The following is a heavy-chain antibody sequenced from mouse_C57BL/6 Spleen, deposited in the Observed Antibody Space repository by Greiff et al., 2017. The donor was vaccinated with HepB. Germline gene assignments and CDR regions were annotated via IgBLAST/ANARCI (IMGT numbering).Heavy chain of an antibody. CDR2: IDPSDSYT. Sequence: QVQLKQPGAELVMPGASVKLSCKASGYTFTSYWMHWVKQRPGQGLEWIGEIDPSDSYTNYNQKFKGKSTLTVDKSSSTAYMQLSSLTSEDSAVYYCARQLRLHYYYAMDYWGQGTSVTVSS. CDR3: ARQLRLHYYYAMDY. CDR1: GYTFTSYW. V-gene: IGHV1-69*01. J-gene: IGHJ4*01. D-gene: IGHD3-2*02.